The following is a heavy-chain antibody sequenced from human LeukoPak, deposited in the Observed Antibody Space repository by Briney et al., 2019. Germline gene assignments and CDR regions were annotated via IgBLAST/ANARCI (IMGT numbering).Heavy chain of an antibody. CDR1: GGSISSGGYY. Sequence: SQTLSLTCTVSGGSISSGGYYWSWIRQHPGKGLEWIGYIYYSGSTYYNPSLKSRVTISVDTSKNQFSLKLSSVTAADTAVYYCATHLARTGIAAAGPAIDYWGQGTLVTVSS. J-gene: IGHJ4*02. CDR3: ATHLARTGIAAAGPAIDY. V-gene: IGHV4-31*03. D-gene: IGHD6-13*01. CDR2: IYYSGST.